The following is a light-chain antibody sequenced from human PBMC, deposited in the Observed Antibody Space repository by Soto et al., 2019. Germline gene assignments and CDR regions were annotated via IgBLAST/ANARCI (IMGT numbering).Light chain of an antibody. CDR3: QHNHNSPTWT. J-gene: IGKJ1*01. V-gene: IGKV3-15*01. CDR1: QSVSSY. Sequence: EIVMTQSPATLSLSPGERATLSCRASQSVSSYLAWYQQKPGQPPRLLIYGASTRATGIPARFSGSGSGTDFTLIISRLQSEDFAIYYRQHNHNSPTWTFGQGTKVEIK. CDR2: GAS.